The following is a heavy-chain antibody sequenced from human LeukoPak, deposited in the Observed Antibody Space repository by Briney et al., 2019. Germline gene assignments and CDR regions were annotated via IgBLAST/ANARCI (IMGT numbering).Heavy chain of an antibody. Sequence: PSQTLPLTCTVSGGSISSGGYSWSWIRQHPGKGLEWIVYIYNGGSTYYNPSLKSRVSISVNTSKNQFSLKLSSVTAADTAMYYCARDGGYSSSRFNWFDPWGQGTLVTVSS. CDR3: ARDGGYSSSRFNWFDP. J-gene: IGHJ5*02. D-gene: IGHD6-13*01. V-gene: IGHV4-31*03. CDR1: GGSISSGGYS. CDR2: IYNGGST.